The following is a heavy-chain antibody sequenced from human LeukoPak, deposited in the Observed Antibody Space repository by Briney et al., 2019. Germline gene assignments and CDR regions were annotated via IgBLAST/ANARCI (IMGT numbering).Heavy chain of an antibody. J-gene: IGHJ4*02. V-gene: IGHV3-21*01. Sequence: GGSLRLSCAASGFTFSSYSMNWVRQAPGKGLEWVSSISSSSSYIYYADSVKGRFTISRDNAKNSLYLQMSSLRAEDTAVYYCARGAMTTVTTFPDYWGQGTLVTVSS. CDR2: ISSSSSYI. CDR3: ARGAMTTVTTFPDY. CDR1: GFTFSSYS. D-gene: IGHD4-17*01.